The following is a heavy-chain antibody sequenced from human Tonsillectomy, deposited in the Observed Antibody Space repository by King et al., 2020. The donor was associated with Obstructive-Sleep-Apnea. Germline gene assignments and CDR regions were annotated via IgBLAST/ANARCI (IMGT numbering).Heavy chain of an antibody. CDR3: AKDGASDCGGGSCPAH. Sequence: VQLVESGGGLVQSGGSLRLSCEASEGAVISYWMHWVRQAPGKGLLWVSRINSDGSSRSYGDSVKGRFTISRDNAKNTLYLQMNSLRAEDTAVYYCAKDGASDCGGGSCPAHWGQGTLVTVSS. CDR2: INSDGSSR. J-gene: IGHJ1*01. D-gene: IGHD2-15*01. V-gene: IGHV3-74*01. CDR1: EGAVISYW.